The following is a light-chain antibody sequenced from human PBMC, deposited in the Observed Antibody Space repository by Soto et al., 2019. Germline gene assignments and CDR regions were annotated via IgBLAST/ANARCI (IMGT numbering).Light chain of an antibody. CDR2: GVT. Sequence: QSVLTQPASVSGSLGQSITLSCTGSGGDIGAYNYVSWYQQHPGKAPKLIIYGVTHRPSGVSSRFSASKSAYTASLTISGLQAEDEADYYCSSYSFTTSLYVFGTGTKLTVL. CDR1: GGDIGAYNY. CDR3: SSYSFTTSLYV. J-gene: IGLJ1*01. V-gene: IGLV2-14*01.